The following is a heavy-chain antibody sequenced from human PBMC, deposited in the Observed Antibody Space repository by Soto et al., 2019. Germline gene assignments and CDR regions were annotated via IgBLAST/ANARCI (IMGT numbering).Heavy chain of an antibody. CDR3: ARDSEGQFDY. V-gene: IGHV3-30-3*01. J-gene: IGHJ4*02. CDR1: GFTFSSYA. Sequence: PGGSLRLSCAASGFTFSSYAMHWVRQAPGKGLEWVAIISYDGYNKYYADSVKGRFTISRDNSKNTLYLQMNSLRAEDTAVYYCARDSEGQFDYWGQGTLVTVSS. CDR2: ISYDGYNK.